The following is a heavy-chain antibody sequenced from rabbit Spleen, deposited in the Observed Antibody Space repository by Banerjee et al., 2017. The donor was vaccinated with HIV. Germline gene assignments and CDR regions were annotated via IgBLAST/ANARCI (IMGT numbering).Heavy chain of an antibody. D-gene: IGHD4-1*01. CDR3: ARDLAGAIGWNFYL. V-gene: IGHV1S45*01. Sequence: QEQLEESGGDLVKPEGSLTLTCTASGFSFNSGFWVCWVRQAPGKGLEWIACIYAAGSGDTDHANWATGRFTISRTSSTTVTLQMTSLTAADTATYFCARDLAGAIGWNFYLWGQGTLVTVS. CDR2: IYAAGSGDT. J-gene: IGHJ4*01. CDR1: GFSFNSGFW.